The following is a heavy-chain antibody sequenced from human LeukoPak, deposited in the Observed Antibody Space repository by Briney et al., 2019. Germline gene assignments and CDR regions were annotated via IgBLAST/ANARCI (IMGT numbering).Heavy chain of an antibody. Sequence: GGSLRLSCAASGFTFYDYYMNWIRQAPGKGLEWVAHISSSARTIFYADSVKGRFTISRDNAKKLLYLQMNSLRAEDTAVYYCARGGWETYFDYWGQGSLVTVSS. CDR3: ARGGWETYFDY. CDR2: ISSSARTI. J-gene: IGHJ4*02. D-gene: IGHD1-26*01. V-gene: IGHV3-11*04. CDR1: GFTFYDYY.